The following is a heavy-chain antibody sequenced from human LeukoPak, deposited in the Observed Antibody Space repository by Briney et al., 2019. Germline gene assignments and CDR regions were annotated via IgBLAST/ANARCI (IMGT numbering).Heavy chain of an antibody. CDR1: GYTFTGYY. CDR2: INPNSGAT. V-gene: IGHV1-2*02. D-gene: IGHD1-26*01. Sequence: GASVKVSCKASGYTFTGYYMHWVRQAPGQGLEWMGWINPNSGATNYAQKFQGRVTMTRDTSISTAYVELSRLRSDDTAVYYCARDPTKISGVGLKNWFDTWGQGTLVTVSS. J-gene: IGHJ5*02. CDR3: ARDPTKISGVGLKNWFDT.